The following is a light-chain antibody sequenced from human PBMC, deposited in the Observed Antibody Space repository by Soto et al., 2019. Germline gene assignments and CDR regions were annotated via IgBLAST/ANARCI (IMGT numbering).Light chain of an antibody. CDR3: QQYNGYSRT. V-gene: IGKV1-5*03. CDR1: QSISPW. CDR2: KTS. J-gene: IGKJ1*01. Sequence: DIQMAQSPNTLSASVGDRVTITCQASQSISPWLAWYQQKPGKAPKLLIYKTSYLQSGVPSRFSGSGSGTESTLTISSLQPDDFATYYCQQYNGYSRTFGQGTKVDIK.